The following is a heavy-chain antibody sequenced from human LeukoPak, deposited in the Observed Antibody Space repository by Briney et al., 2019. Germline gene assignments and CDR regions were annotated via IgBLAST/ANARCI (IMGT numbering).Heavy chain of an antibody. CDR1: GYSISSGYY. CDR3: ARTHYGSFDY. D-gene: IGHD4-17*01. CDR2: IYHSGST. Sequence: SSETLSLTCAVSGYSISSGYYWGWIRQPPGKGLEWIGSIYHSGSTYYNPSLKSRVTISVDTSKNQFSLKLSSVTAADTAVYYCARTHYGSFDYWGQGTLVTVSS. V-gene: IGHV4-38-2*01. J-gene: IGHJ4*02.